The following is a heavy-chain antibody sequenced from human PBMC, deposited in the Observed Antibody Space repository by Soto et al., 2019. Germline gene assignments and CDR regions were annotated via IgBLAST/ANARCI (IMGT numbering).Heavy chain of an antibody. Sequence: PGGSLRLSCAVSGFTVSTNCMNWVRQAPGKGLEWVSVIYSGDVTHYADSVQGRFTISRDNSKNTLYLQMNSLRAEDTAVYYCARGQVTDHAYFDYWGQGSLVTVSS. CDR3: ARGQVTDHAYFDY. D-gene: IGHD4-4*01. CDR1: GFTVSTNC. CDR2: IYSGDVT. V-gene: IGHV3-53*01. J-gene: IGHJ4*02.